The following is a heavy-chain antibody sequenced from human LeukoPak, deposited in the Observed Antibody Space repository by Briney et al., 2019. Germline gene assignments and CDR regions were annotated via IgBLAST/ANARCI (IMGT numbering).Heavy chain of an antibody. Sequence: GGSLRLSCAASGFTFSSYAMSWVRQAPGKRLEWVSAISGSGGSTYYADSVKGWFTISRDNSKNTLYLQMNSLRAEDTAVYYCANPARGQQLVLFWGQGTLVTVSS. CDR1: GFTFSSYA. V-gene: IGHV3-23*01. D-gene: IGHD6-13*01. CDR3: ANPARGQQLVLF. J-gene: IGHJ4*02. CDR2: ISGSGGST.